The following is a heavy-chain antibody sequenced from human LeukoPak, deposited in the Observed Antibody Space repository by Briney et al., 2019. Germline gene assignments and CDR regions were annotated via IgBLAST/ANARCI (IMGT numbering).Heavy chain of an antibody. CDR2: ISSSDSTT. V-gene: IGHV3-11*01. J-gene: IGHJ4*02. D-gene: IGHD6-19*01. CDR1: GFTFSDYY. Sequence: AGGSLRLSCAASGFTFSDYYMSWIRQAPGKGLEWVSYISSSDSTTYYADSVEGRFTISRDNAKNSLYLQMNSLRAEDTAVYYCARAPTLYSSPDYWGQGTLVTVSS. CDR3: ARAPTLYSSPDY.